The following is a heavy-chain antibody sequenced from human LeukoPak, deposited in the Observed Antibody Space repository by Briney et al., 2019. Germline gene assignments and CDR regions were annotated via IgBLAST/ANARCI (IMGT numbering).Heavy chain of an antibody. CDR3: ARSEFCSGGSCPFDY. V-gene: IGHV1-2*04. CDR1: GYTFTSYY. CDR2: INPNSGGT. Sequence: ASVKVSCKASGYTFTSYYMHWVRQAPGQGLEWMGWINPNSGGTNYAQKFQGWVTMTRDTSISTAYMELSRLRSDDTAVYYCARSEFCSGGSCPFDYWGQGTLVTVSS. J-gene: IGHJ4*02. D-gene: IGHD2-15*01.